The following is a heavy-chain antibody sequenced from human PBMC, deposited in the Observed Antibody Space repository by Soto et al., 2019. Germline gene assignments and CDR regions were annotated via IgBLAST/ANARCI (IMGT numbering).Heavy chain of an antibody. D-gene: IGHD2-8*02. CDR1: GFICTSYD. J-gene: IGHJ3*02. CDR2: ILVGAST. Sequence: EVPMLESGGGLVQPGGSLTLSCAASGFICTSYDMSWVRQAPGNGLEWVSTILVGASTHYEDSVNGRFTTSRDRAKNKVYLQMNSLTAGDTGVYYCAKATATGGEAFDSCGQGTMVTVSS. V-gene: IGHV3-23*01. CDR3: AKATATGGEAFDS.